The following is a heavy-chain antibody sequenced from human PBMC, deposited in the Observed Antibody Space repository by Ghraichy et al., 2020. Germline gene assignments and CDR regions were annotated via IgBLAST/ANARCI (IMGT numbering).Heavy chain of an antibody. D-gene: IGHD2-15*01. CDR1: GYAFTGYY. Sequence: ASVKVSCEASGYAFTGYYLHWVRQAPGQGREWMGWINPYSGGTKYAQKFQGRVTMTRDTSISAVYMELSRLRSDDAAVYFCARGRFCSGGSCDPGWDYGLDVWGQGTAVTVSS. J-gene: IGHJ6*02. V-gene: IGHV1-2*02. CDR3: ARGRFCSGGSCDPGWDYGLDV. CDR2: INPYSGGT.